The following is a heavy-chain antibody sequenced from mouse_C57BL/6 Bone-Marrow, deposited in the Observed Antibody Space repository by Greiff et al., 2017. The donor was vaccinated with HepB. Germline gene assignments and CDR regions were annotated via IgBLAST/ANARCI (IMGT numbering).Heavy chain of an antibody. Sequence: VQLQQPGAELVKPGASVKMSCKASGYTFTSYWITWVKQRPGQGLEWIGDIYPGSGSTNYNEKFKSKATLTVDTSSSTAYMQLSSLTSEDSAVYYCARGVYYYDWFAYWGQGTLVTVSA. CDR2: IYPGSGST. CDR3: ARGVYYYDWFAY. CDR1: GYTFTSYW. J-gene: IGHJ3*01. D-gene: IGHD2-4*01. V-gene: IGHV1-55*01.